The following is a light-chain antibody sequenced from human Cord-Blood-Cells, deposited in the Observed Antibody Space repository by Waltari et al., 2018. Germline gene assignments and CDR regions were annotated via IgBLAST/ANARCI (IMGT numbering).Light chain of an antibody. CDR3: EAWDDSLNGPV. Sequence: QSVLTQPPSASGTPGQRVTISCSGSSSNIGSNTVNCYQQLPGTAPKRLIYGNNQRPSGFPDRFSGAKTATAASLAISGLQSEDEADYYCEAWDDSLNGPVFGGGTKLTVL. J-gene: IGLJ3*02. V-gene: IGLV1-44*01. CDR1: SSNIGSNT. CDR2: GNN.